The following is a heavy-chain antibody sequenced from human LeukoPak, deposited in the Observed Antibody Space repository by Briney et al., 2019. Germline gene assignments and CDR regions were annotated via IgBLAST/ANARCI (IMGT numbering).Heavy chain of an antibody. CDR1: GGSISSYY. CDR3: ASQYYYDDSGYSPFDY. Sequence: SETLSLTCTVSGGSISSYYWGWIRQPPGKGLEWIGSIYYSGTTYYNPSFKSRVTISVDTSNNQFSLKLSSVTAADTAVYFCASQYYYDDSGYSPFDYWGQGTLVTVSS. J-gene: IGHJ4*02. V-gene: IGHV4-39*01. CDR2: IYYSGTT. D-gene: IGHD3-22*01.